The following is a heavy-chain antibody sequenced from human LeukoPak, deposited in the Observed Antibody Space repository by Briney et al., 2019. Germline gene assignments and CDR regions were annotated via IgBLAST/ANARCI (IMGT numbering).Heavy chain of an antibody. J-gene: IGHJ6*03. D-gene: IGHD6-13*01. V-gene: IGHV3-21*01. CDR2: ITSGSSYI. CDR1: GFNFNTYP. CDR3: ARARARSRGGYYYMDV. Sequence: GGSLRLSCAASGFNFNTYPMNWVRQAPGKGLEWVSSITSGSSYIYYADTVKGRFTISRDNAKNSLYLQMNSLRAEDTAVYYCARARARSRGGYYYMDVWGKGTTVTVSS.